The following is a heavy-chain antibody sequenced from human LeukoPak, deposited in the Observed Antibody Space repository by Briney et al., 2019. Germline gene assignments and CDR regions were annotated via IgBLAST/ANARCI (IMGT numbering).Heavy chain of an antibody. Sequence: TGGSLRLSCAASGFTFSSYAMSWVRQSPGKGLEWVSAISGGSGSAYYAYYTDSVRGRFTISRDNSKNTLHLQMNSLRAEDTAVYYCARDLETDISDAFDIWGQGTMVTVSS. CDR1: GFTFSSYA. CDR2: ISGGSGSAYYA. V-gene: IGHV3-23*01. J-gene: IGHJ3*02. D-gene: IGHD3-9*01. CDR3: ARDLETDISDAFDI.